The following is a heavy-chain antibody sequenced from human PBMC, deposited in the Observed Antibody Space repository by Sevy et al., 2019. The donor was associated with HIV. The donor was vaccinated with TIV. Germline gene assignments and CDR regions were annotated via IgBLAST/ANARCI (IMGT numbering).Heavy chain of an antibody. Sequence: ASVKVPCKASGYTFTSYAIHWVRQAPGQRLEWMGCINPGNGNTKYSQKFQGRVTITRDTSASTTYMELSSLRSEDTAVYYCARSVIPTAIFDYWGRGTLVTVSS. CDR1: GYTFTSYA. J-gene: IGHJ4*02. CDR3: ARSVIPTAIFDY. CDR2: INPGNGNT. D-gene: IGHD2-2*01. V-gene: IGHV1-3*01.